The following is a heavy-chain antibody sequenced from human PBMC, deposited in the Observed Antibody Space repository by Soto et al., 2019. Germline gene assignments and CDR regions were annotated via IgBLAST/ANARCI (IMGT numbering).Heavy chain of an antibody. CDR3: ARGHIAAAGSEGDYYYYYGMDV. J-gene: IGHJ6*02. CDR1: GGTFSSYA. Sequence: QVQLVQSGAEVKKPGSSVKVSCKASGGTFSSYAISWVRQAPGQGLEWMGGIIPIFVTANYAQKFQGRVTINADESTSTAYMELSSLRSADTAVYDWARGHIAAAGSEGDYYYYYGMDVWGQGTTVTVSS. V-gene: IGHV1-69*12. CDR2: IIPIFVTA. D-gene: IGHD6-13*01.